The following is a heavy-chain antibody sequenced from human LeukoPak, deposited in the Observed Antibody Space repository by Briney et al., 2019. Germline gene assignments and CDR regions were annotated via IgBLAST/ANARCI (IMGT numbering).Heavy chain of an antibody. CDR2: VSAYNRNT. D-gene: IGHD1-1*01. V-gene: IGHV1-18*01. J-gene: IGHJ4*02. CDR1: GYILNTYH. Sequence: ASVKVSCKASGYILNTYHLSWVRQAPGQGLEWMGWVSAYNRNTLYAQKFQGRVTMTADTSTSTAYMDLRSLRFDDTAIYYCGRVGTAGTTAPFDYWGQGTQVTVSS. CDR3: GRVGTAGTTAPFDY.